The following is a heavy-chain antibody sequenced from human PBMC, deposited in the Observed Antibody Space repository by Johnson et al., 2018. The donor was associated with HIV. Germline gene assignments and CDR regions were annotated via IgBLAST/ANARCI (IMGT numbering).Heavy chain of an antibody. CDR2: INGNGGRT. CDR1: GFTFNDYG. D-gene: IGHD2-2*02. Sequence: VQLVESGGGVVRPGGSLILSCAASGFTFNDYGMSWVRQAPGKGLEWVSGINGNGGRTGYADSVKGRFTISRDNAKNSLYLQMNSLRAEDTALYYCAKDIGAQYTFGDAFDIWGQGTMVTVSS. V-gene: IGHV3-20*04. J-gene: IGHJ3*02. CDR3: AKDIGAQYTFGDAFDI.